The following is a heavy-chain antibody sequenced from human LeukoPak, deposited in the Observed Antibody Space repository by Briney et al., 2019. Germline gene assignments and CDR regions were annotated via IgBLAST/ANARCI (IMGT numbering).Heavy chain of an antibody. CDR1: GFTFRDYW. Sequence: GGSLRLSCAASGFTFRDYWMHWVRQVPGKGLLWVSHINSDGSITDYADSVKGRFTISRDNARNTLSLQMDSLRVEDTAVYYCARNPSGDYDYWGQGALVTVSS. CDR3: ARNPSGDYDY. D-gene: IGHD2-8*02. J-gene: IGHJ4*02. CDR2: INSDGSIT. V-gene: IGHV3-74*01.